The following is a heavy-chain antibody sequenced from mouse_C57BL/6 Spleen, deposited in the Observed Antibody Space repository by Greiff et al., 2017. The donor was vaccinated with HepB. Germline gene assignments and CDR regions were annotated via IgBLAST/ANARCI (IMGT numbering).Heavy chain of an antibody. V-gene: IGHV1-26*01. D-gene: IGHD2-1*01. J-gene: IGHJ2*01. CDR2: INPNNGGT. CDR1: GYTFTDYY. Sequence: EVQLQQSGPELVKPGASVKISCKASGYTFTDYYMNWVKQSHGRSLEWIGDINPNNGGTSYNQKFKGKATLTVDKSSSTAYMKLRSLTSEDSAVYYCARVGTYGNYDYWGQGTTLTVSS. CDR3: ARVGTYGNYDY.